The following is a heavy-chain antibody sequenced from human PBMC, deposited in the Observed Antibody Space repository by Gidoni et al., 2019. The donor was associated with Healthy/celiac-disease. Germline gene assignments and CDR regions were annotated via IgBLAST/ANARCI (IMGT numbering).Heavy chain of an antibody. J-gene: IGHJ5*02. V-gene: IGHV4-39*01. D-gene: IGHD3-10*01. CDR1: GGSISSCSYY. CDR3: ARLYRITMVQGWFDP. Sequence: QLQLQESGPGLVKLSETLSLTCTVSGGSISSCSYYWGWIRQPPGKGLEWIGSIYYSGSTYYNPSLKSRVTISVDTSKNQFSLKLSSVTAADTAVYYCARLYRITMVQGWFDPWGQGTLVTVSS. CDR2: IYYSGST.